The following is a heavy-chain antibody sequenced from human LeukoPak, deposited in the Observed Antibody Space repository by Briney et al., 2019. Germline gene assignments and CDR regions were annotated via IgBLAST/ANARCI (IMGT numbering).Heavy chain of an antibody. CDR1: GLTFSCNA. J-gene: IGHJ4*02. D-gene: IGHD3-10*01. Sequence: GGSLRLSCAASGLTFSCNAMSWVRQAPGKGLEWVSVISSSGGSAYYADSVKGRFTISRDNSKNTLYLQMNSLRAEDTATYYCAKNFGSGNYRSFDYWGQGTLVTVSS. V-gene: IGHV3-23*01. CDR3: AKNFGSGNYRSFDY. CDR2: ISSSGGSA.